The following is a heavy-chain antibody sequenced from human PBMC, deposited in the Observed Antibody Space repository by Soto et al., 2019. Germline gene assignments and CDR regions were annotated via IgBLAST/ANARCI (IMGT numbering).Heavy chain of an antibody. D-gene: IGHD6-13*01. CDR1: GFTVSTNS. CDR2: IYSGGST. J-gene: IGHJ3*02. Sequence: EVQLVESGGGLVQPGGSLRLSCAASGFTVSTNSMSWVRQAPGKGLEWVSVIYSGGSTYDAGSVKGRFTISRDNSKNELHLQMNSLRAEDTAVYYCARVKYLSSIDAFDIWGQGPMVTVSS. V-gene: IGHV3-66*01. CDR3: ARVKYLSSIDAFDI.